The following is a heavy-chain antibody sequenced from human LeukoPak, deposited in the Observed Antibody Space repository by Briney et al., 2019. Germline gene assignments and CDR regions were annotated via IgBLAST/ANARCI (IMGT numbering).Heavy chain of an antibody. J-gene: IGHJ4*02. D-gene: IGHD3-22*01. V-gene: IGHV4-34*01. CDR1: GGSFSGYY. CDR3: ASRPPYYYDSSGYDELIDS. CDR2: INHSGST. Sequence: SETLSLTCAVYGGSFSGYYWSWIRQPPGKGLEWIGEINHSGSTNYNPSLKSRVTISVDTSKNQFSLKLSSVSAADTAVYYCASRPPYYYDSSGYDELIDSWGQGTLVTVSP.